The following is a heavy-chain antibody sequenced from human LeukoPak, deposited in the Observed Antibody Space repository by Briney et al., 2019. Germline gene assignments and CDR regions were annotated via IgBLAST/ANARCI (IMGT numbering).Heavy chain of an antibody. Sequence: GRSLRLSFVASGFTFSNYAMNWVRQAPGKGLEWVSVSGSGGDTYYVDSVKGRFTISRDNSKNTLYLQMNSLRAEDTAVYYCAKARGGTYRTYYFDYWGQGTLVTVSS. J-gene: IGHJ4*02. CDR3: AKARGGTYRTYYFDY. D-gene: IGHD1-26*01. CDR2: SGSGGDT. V-gene: IGHV3-23*01. CDR1: GFTFSNYA.